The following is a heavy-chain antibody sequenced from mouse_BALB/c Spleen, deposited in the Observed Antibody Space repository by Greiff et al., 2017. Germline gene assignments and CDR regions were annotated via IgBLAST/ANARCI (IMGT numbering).Heavy chain of an antibody. CDR3: ARRGAPYAMDY. Sequence: EVKVIESGGGLVQPGGSLKLSCAASGFDFSRYWMSWVRQAPGKGLEWIGEINPDSSTINYTPSLKDKFIISRDNAKNTLYLQMSKVRSEDTALYYCARRGAPYAMDYWGQGTSVTVSS. CDR2: INPDSSTI. J-gene: IGHJ4*01. V-gene: IGHV4-1*02. CDR1: GFDFSRYW.